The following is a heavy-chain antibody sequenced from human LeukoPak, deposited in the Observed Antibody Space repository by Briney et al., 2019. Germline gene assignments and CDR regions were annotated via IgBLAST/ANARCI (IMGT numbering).Heavy chain of an antibody. J-gene: IGHJ4*02. Sequence: SETLSLTCTVSGGSISSHYWSWIRQPPGKGLAWIGYIYYSGSTNYNPSLKSRVTMSVDTSKNQFSLKLSSVTAADTAMYCCARSLAAATYYFDYWGQGALVTVSS. V-gene: IGHV4-59*11. CDR3: ARSLAAATYYFDY. CDR1: GGSISSHY. CDR2: IYYSGST. D-gene: IGHD6-6*01.